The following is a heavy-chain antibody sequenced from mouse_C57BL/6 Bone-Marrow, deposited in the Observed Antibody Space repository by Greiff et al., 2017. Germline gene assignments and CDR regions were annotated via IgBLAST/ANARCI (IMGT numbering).Heavy chain of an antibody. V-gene: IGHV5-9*01. D-gene: IGHD1-1*01. Sequence: EVHLVESGGGLVKPGGSLKLSCAPSGFTFSSYTMSWVRQTPEKRLEWVATISGGGGNTYYPDSVKGRFTISRDNAKNTLYLQMSSLRSEDTALYYCARPVYGYYFDYWGQGTTLTVSS. CDR3: ARPVYGYYFDY. J-gene: IGHJ2*01. CDR2: ISGGGGNT. CDR1: GFTFSSYT.